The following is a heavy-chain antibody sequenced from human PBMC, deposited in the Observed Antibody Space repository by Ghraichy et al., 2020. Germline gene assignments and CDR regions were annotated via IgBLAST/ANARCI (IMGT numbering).Heavy chain of an antibody. J-gene: IGHJ4*02. CDR2: IIPILVIA. CDR3: ARVLSGGVAVAGSFDY. V-gene: IGHV1-69*04. Sequence: SVKVSCKASGGTFSSYAISWVRQAPGQGLEWMGRIIPILVIANYAQKFQGRVTITADKSPSTAYMELSSLRSEDAAVYYCARVLSGGVAVAGSFDYWGQGTLVTVSS. D-gene: IGHD6-19*01. CDR1: GGTFSSYA.